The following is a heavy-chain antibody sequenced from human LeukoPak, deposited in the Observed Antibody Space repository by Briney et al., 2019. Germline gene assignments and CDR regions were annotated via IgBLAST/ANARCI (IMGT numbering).Heavy chain of an antibody. J-gene: IGHJ4*02. CDR1: GGSFSGYY. Sequence: SETLSLTCAVYGGSFSGYYWSWIRQPPGKGLEWLGEINHSGSTNYNPSLKSRVTISVDTSKNQFSLKLSSVTAADTAVYYCARDATMMGNYFNYWGQGTLVTVSS. V-gene: IGHV4-34*01. CDR3: ARDATMMGNYFNY. D-gene: IGHD5-12*01. CDR2: INHSGST.